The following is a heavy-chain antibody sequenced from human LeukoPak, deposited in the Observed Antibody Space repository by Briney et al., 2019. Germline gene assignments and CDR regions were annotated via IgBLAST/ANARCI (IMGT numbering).Heavy chain of an antibody. Sequence: SETLSLTCTVSGGSISSGSYYWSWIRQPAGKGLEWIGRIYTSGSTNYNPSLKSRVTISVDTSKNQFSLKLSSVTAADTAVYYCARVRCSGGSCPYYYYYYYMDVWGKGTTVTVSS. J-gene: IGHJ6*03. CDR3: ARVRCSGGSCPYYYYYYYMDV. CDR2: IYTSGST. CDR1: GGSISSGSYY. V-gene: IGHV4-61*02. D-gene: IGHD2-15*01.